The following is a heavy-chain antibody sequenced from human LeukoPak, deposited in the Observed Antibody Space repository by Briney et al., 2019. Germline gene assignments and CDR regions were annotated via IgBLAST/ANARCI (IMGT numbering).Heavy chain of an antibody. CDR1: GFPFSTYW. V-gene: IGHV3-74*01. J-gene: IGHJ4*02. CDR3: ARSPWADY. CDR2: INSDGSST. Sequence: GGSQRLSCAASGFASGFPFSTYWMHWVRQGPGKGLVWVSRINSDGSSTSYADSVKGRFTISRDNAKNTLYLQMNSLRAEDTAVYYCARSPWADYWGQGTLVTVSS.